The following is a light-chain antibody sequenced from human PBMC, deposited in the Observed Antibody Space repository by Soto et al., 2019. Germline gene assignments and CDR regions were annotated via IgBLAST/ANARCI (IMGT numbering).Light chain of an antibody. CDR2: AAS. J-gene: IGKJ4*01. CDR1: QDIAIY. V-gene: IGKV1-9*01. Sequence: GDRVTITCLASQDIAIYLAWYQQKPGEAPKLLIYAASTLQSGVPSRFSGSGSGTQFTLTISSLQPEDFATYYCQQVNSYPLTFGGGTKVDIK. CDR3: QQVNSYPLT.